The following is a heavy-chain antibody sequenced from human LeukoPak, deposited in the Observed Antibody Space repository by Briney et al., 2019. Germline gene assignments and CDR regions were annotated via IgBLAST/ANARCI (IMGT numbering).Heavy chain of an antibody. D-gene: IGHD6-6*01. V-gene: IGHV1-2*02. CDR3: ARDPPLGIAARRGVLWFDP. CDR1: GYTFTGYY. Sequence: ASVKVSCKASGYTFTGYYMHWVRQAPGQGLEWMGWINPNSGGTNYAQKFQGRVTMTGDTSISTAYMELSRLRSDDTAVYYCARDPPLGIAARRGVLWFDPWGQGTLVTVSS. J-gene: IGHJ5*02. CDR2: INPNSGGT.